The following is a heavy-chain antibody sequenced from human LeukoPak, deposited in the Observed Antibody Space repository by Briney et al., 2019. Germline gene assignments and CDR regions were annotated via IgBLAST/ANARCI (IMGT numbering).Heavy chain of an antibody. CDR2: ISWNSGSI. CDR1: GFTFDDYA. J-gene: IGHJ3*02. CDR3: AKDIYDSSGYSSAFDI. Sequence: GGSLRLSCAASGFTFDDYAMHWVRQAPGKGLEWVSGISWNSGSIGYADSVKGRFTISRDNAKNSLYLQMNSLRAEDTALYYCAKDIYDSSGYSSAFDIWGQGTMVTVSS. D-gene: IGHD3-22*01. V-gene: IGHV3-9*01.